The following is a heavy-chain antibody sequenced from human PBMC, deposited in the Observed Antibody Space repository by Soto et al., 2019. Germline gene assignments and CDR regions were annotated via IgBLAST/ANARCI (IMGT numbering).Heavy chain of an antibody. CDR2: ISSSSSYI. D-gene: IGHD2-15*01. Sequence: GGSLRLSCAASGFTFSSYSMNWVRQAPGKGLEWVSSISSSSSYIYYADSVKGRFTISRDNAKNSLYLQMNSLRAEDTAVYYCARNHGGSSDAFDIWGQGTMVTVSS. CDR3: ARNHGGSSDAFDI. CDR1: GFTFSSYS. V-gene: IGHV3-21*01. J-gene: IGHJ3*02.